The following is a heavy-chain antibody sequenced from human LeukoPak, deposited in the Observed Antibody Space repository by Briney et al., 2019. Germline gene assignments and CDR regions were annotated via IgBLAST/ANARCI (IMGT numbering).Heavy chain of an antibody. CDR1: GYTFTGYY. CDR3: ARVMNREGTNY. Sequence: ASVKVSCKASGYTFTGYYMHWVRQVPGQGLEWMGWINPNSGGTKYAQKFQGRVTMTRDTSISTAYMELNRLRSDDTAVYYCARVMNREGTNYWGQGALVTVSS. D-gene: IGHD1/OR15-1a*01. CDR2: INPNSGGT. V-gene: IGHV1-2*02. J-gene: IGHJ4*02.